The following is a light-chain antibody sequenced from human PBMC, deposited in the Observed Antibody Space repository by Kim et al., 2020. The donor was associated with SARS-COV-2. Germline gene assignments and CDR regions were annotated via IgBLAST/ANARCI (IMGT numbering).Light chain of an antibody. CDR2: DVT. V-gene: IGLV2-11*01. CDR1: SSDVGGYSY. J-gene: IGLJ1*01. CDR3: CSYAGSPPYV. Sequence: QSALTQPHSVSGSPGQSVTISCTGTSSDVGGYSYVSWYQQHPGKAPKLMIYDVTERPSGVPDRFSASKSGNTASLTISGLQAEDEADYYCCSYAGSPPYVFGTGTKVTVL.